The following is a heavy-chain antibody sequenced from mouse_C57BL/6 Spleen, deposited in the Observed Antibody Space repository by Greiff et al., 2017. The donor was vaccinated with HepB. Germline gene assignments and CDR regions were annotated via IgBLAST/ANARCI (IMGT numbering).Heavy chain of an antibody. CDR2: ISSGSSTI. V-gene: IGHV5-17*01. CDR1: GFTFSDYG. J-gene: IGHJ1*03. CDR3: ARRVYYYGSSYYWYFDV. D-gene: IGHD1-1*01. Sequence: EVQRVESGGGLVKPGGSLKLSCAASGFTFSDYGMHWVRQAPEKGLEWVAYISSGSSTIYYADTVKGRFTISRDNAKNTLFLQMTSLRSEDTAMYYCARRVYYYGSSYYWYFDVWGTGTTVTVSS.